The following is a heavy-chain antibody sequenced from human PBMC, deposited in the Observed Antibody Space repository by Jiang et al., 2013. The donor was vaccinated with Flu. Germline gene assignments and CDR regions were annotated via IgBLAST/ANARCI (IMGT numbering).Heavy chain of an antibody. CDR1: GYSISSGYY. CDR2: TYHSEYT. CDR3: ATSQWLSTSLDS. D-gene: IGHD3-22*01. V-gene: IGHV4-38-2*02. Sequence: KPSETLSLTCTVSGYSISSGYYWGWIRQPPGKGLEWIGSTYHSEYTYYNPSLKSRVTISVDTSKNQFSLKVSSVTAADTAVYYCATSQWLSTSLDSWGQGTLVTVSS. J-gene: IGHJ4*02.